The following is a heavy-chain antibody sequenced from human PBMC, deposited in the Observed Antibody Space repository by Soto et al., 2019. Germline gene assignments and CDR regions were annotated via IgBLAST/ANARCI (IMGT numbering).Heavy chain of an antibody. CDR2: ISSSSSYI. CDR3: AREGRYSSSSRGWFDP. J-gene: IGHJ5*02. CDR1: GFTFSSYS. Sequence: EVQLVESGGGLVKPGGSLRLSCAASGFTFSSYSMNWVRQAPGKGLEWVSSISSSSSYIYYADSVKGRFTISRDNAKNSLYLQMNSLRAKDTAVYYCAREGRYSSSSRGWFDPWGQGTLVTVSS. V-gene: IGHV3-21*01. D-gene: IGHD6-6*01.